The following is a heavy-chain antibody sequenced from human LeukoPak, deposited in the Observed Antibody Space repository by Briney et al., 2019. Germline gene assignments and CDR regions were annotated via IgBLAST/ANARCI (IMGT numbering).Heavy chain of an antibody. Sequence: ETLSLTCAVYGGSFSGYYWSWVRQAPGKGLEWVSAISGSGGTTYYADSVKGRFTISRDNSKNTLYLQMNSLRAEDTAVYYCAKERHTTVIYAFDVWGQGTMVTVSS. D-gene: IGHD1-1*01. J-gene: IGHJ3*01. V-gene: IGHV3-23*01. CDR3: AKERHTTVIYAFDV. CDR2: ISGSGGTT. CDR1: GGSFSGYY.